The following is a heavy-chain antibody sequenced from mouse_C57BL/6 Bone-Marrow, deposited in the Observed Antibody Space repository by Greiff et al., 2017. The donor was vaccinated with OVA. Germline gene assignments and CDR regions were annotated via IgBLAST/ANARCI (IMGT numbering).Heavy chain of an antibody. Sequence: VQLQQSGPELVKPGASVKISCKASGYTFTDYYMNWVKQSHGKSLEWIGDINPNNGGTSYNQKFKGKATLTVDKSSSTAYMELRSLTSEDSAVYYCARRGYYGSDDYWGQGTTLTVSS. CDR3: ARRGYYGSDDY. J-gene: IGHJ2*01. CDR1: GYTFTDYY. V-gene: IGHV1-26*01. D-gene: IGHD1-1*01. CDR2: INPNNGGT.